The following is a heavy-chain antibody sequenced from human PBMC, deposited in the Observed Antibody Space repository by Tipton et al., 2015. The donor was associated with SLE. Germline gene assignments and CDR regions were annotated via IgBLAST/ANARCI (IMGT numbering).Heavy chain of an antibody. J-gene: IGHJ4*02. CDR2: INHSGST. CDR3: ARTQYTFGGVIAPFDY. Sequence: TLSLTCAVSGASISSNNWWSWIRQPPGKGLEWIGEINHSGSTNYNPSLKSRATISVDTSKNQFSLKLSSVTAADTAVYYCARTQYTFGGVIAPFDYWGQGTLVTVSS. D-gene: IGHD3-16*02. V-gene: IGHV4-4*02. CDR1: GASISSNNW.